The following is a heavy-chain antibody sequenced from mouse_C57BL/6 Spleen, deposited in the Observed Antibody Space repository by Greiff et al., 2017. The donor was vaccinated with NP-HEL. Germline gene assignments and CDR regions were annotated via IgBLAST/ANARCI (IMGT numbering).Heavy chain of an antibody. CDR3: ARQVDYGSSPHWYFDV. D-gene: IGHD1-1*01. CDR2: IWSDGST. V-gene: IGHV2-6-1*01. Sequence: QVQLQQSGPGLVAPSQRLSITCTVSGFSLTSYGVHWVRQPPGKGLEWLVVIWSDGSTTYNSALKSRLSISKDNSKSQVFLKMNSLQTDDTAMYYCARQVDYGSSPHWYFDVWGTGTTVTVSS. J-gene: IGHJ1*03. CDR1: GFSLTSYG.